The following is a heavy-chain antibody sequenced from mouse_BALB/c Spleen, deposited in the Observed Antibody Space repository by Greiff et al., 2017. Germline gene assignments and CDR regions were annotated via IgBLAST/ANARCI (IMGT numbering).Heavy chain of an antibody. V-gene: IGHV5-4*02. Sequence: DVQLVESGGGLVKPGGSLKLSCAASGFTFSDYYMYWVRQTPEKRLEWVATISDGGSYTYYPDSVKGRFTISRDNAKNNLYLQMSSLKSEDTAMYYCARVMDYWGQGTSVTVSS. CDR2: ISDGGSYT. CDR1: GFTFSDYY. CDR3: ARVMDY. J-gene: IGHJ4*01.